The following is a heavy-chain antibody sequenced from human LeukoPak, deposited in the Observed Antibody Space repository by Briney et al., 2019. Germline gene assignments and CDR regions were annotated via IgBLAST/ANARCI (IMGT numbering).Heavy chain of an antibody. D-gene: IGHD3-16*01. CDR2: IIPIFGTA. J-gene: IGHJ3*02. CDR1: GYTLTELS. Sequence: SVKVSCKVSGYTLTELSMHWVRQAPGQGLEWMGGIIPIFGTANYAQKFQGRVTITADESTSTAYMELSSLRSEDTAVYYCARDLGHKRLRAFDIWGQGTMVTVSS. CDR3: ARDLGHKRLRAFDI. V-gene: IGHV1-69*13.